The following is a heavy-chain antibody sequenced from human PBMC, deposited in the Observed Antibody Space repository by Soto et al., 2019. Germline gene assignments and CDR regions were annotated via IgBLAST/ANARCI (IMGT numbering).Heavy chain of an antibody. CDR2: INPNSGGT. J-gene: IGHJ6*02. CDR1: GYTFTGYY. D-gene: IGHD2-2*01. Sequence: QVQLVQSGAEVKKPGASVKVSCKASGYTFTGYYMHWVRQDPGQGLEWMGWINPNSGGTNYAQKFQGWVTMTRDTSISTAYMELSRLRSDDTAVYYCARTLVVPAAIGDYGMDVWGQGTTVTVSS. CDR3: ARTLVVPAAIGDYGMDV. V-gene: IGHV1-2*04.